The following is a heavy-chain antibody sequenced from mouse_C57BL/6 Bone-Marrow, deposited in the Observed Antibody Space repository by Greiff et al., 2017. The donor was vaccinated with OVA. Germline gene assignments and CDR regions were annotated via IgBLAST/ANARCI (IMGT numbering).Heavy chain of an antibody. CDR2: IDPSDSYT. Sequence: VQLQQPGAELVKPGASVQLSCKASGYTFTSYWMQWVKQRPGQGLEWIGEIDPSDSYTNYNQKFKGKATLTVDTSSSTAYMQLSSLTSEDSAVYYCARSLAYWGQGTLVTVSA. CDR3: ARSLAY. J-gene: IGHJ3*01. CDR1: GYTFTSYW. V-gene: IGHV1-50*01.